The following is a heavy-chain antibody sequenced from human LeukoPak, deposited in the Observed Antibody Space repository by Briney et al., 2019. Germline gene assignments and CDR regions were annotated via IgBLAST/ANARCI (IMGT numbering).Heavy chain of an antibody. V-gene: IGHV3-48*04. CDR1: GFTFSAYN. Sequence: GGSLRLSCAASGFTFSAYNMNWVRQAPGKGREGLSYISSGGSTRYYADSVKGRFTISRDNAKNSLYLQMHSLRAEDTAVYYCGRIKAYDYLWGSYRPFDYGAQGTLFTV. D-gene: IGHD3-16*01. CDR2: ISSGGSTR. J-gene: IGHJ4*02. CDR3: GRIKAYDYLWGSYRPFDY.